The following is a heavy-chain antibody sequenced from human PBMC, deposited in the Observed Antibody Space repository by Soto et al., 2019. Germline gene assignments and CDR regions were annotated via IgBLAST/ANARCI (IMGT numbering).Heavy chain of an antibody. Sequence: QVQLVESGGGVVQPGRSLRLSCPASGFTFSSYGMHWVRQAPGKGLEWVAAISYDVSNKYYADSVKGRFTISRDNSKNTLDMQMNRLRAEDTAVYYCAKGCYDGNWEPDYWCQGTLVTVFS. D-gene: IGHD2-15*01. CDR1: GFTFSSYG. V-gene: IGHV3-30*18. CDR2: ISYDVSNK. J-gene: IGHJ4*02. CDR3: AKGCYDGNWEPDY.